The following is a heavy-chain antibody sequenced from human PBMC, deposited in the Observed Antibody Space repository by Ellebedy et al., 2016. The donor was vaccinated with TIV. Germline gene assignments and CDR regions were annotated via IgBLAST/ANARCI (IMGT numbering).Heavy chain of an antibody. Sequence: AASVKVSCKASGYTFTGQYMHWARQAPGQGPEWMGWINPDSGDTNYAQRFQGRISMTRDTSLSTAYLELSRLTSDDTAVYYCASKRVDILTGYSYWGQGTLVIVSS. CDR3: ASKRVDILTGYSY. V-gene: IGHV1-2*02. CDR1: GYTFTGQY. D-gene: IGHD3-9*01. J-gene: IGHJ4*02. CDR2: INPDSGDT.